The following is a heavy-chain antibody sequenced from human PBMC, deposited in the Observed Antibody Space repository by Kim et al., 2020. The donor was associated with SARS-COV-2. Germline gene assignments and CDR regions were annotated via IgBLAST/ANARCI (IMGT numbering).Heavy chain of an antibody. CDR1: GYTFTGYY. CDR3: AREDSGGGNWFDP. V-gene: IGHV1-2*02. Sequence: ASVKVSCKASGYTFTGYYMHWVRQAPGQGLEWMGWINPNSGGTNYAQKFQGRVTMTRDTSISTAYMELSRLRSDDTAVYYCAREDSGGGNWFDPWGQGTLVTVSS. D-gene: IGHD6-25*01. CDR2: INPNSGGT. J-gene: IGHJ5*02.